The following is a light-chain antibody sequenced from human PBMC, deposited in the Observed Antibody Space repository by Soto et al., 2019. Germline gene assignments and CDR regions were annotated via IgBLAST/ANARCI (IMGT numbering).Light chain of an antibody. J-gene: IGKJ1*01. CDR1: QSVSFTY. CDR3: QQYGSSGT. Sequence: EMVLTQSPGTLSLSPGERASLPCRASQSVSFTYLAWYQQKPGQAPRLLIYGASNRATGIPDRFSGSGSGTDFTLTISRLEPEDFAVYYCQQYGSSGTFGQGTKVDIK. V-gene: IGKV3-20*01. CDR2: GAS.